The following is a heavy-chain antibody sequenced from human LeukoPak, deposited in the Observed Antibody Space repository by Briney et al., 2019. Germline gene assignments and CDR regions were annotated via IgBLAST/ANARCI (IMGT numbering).Heavy chain of an antibody. D-gene: IGHD4-23*01. J-gene: IGHJ4*02. CDR1: GFTVSSNY. CDR2: IYSGGST. CDR3: ARGRGYGYGGSPVDY. V-gene: IGHV3-53*01. Sequence: GGSLRLSCAASGFTVSSNYMSWVRQAPGKGLEWVSVIYSGGSTYYADSVKGRFTISRDNSKNTLYLQMNSLRAEDTAVYYCARGRGYGYGGSPVDYWGQGTLVTVSS.